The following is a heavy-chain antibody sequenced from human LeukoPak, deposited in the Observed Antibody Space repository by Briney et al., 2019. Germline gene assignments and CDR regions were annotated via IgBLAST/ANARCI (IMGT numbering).Heavy chain of an antibody. Sequence: PGGSLRLSCAASGFTFIRYAMSWVRQVPGKGLEWVSAINGEATSTFYAESVKGRFTISRDNSKNTLYLQMSDLRAEDTAVYYCVKRDYYDTTTFSPLFQHWGQGTLVTVSS. CDR2: INGEATST. CDR3: VKRDYYDTTTFSPLFQH. J-gene: IGHJ1*01. D-gene: IGHD3-22*01. CDR1: GFTFIRYA. V-gene: IGHV3-23*01.